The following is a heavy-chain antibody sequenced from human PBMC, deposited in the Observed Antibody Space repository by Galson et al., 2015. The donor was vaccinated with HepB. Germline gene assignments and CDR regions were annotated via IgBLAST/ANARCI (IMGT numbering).Heavy chain of an antibody. D-gene: IGHD3-3*01. J-gene: IGHJ3*02. CDR2: ISRSGGST. CDR3: ARRKSGYPYDAFDI. CDR1: RFTFSSYA. V-gene: IGHV3-23*01. Sequence: SLRLSCAASRFTFSSYAMSWVRQAPGKGLEWVSVISRSGGSTYYADSVKGRFTISRDNSKTTLYLQMKSLRAEDTAVYYCARRKSGYPYDAFDIWGQGTWVTVSS.